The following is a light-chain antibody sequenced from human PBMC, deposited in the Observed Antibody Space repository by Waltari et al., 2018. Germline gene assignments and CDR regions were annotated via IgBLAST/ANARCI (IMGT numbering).Light chain of an antibody. Sequence: DIQLTQSPSTLPASVGDRVTIPCRASQSVSNWLAWYQPKPGKAPKLLIYRASILESGVPSRFSGSGSGTEFTLTISSLQPEDFATYFCQHYNSYPLTFGGGTKVDI. CDR2: RAS. J-gene: IGKJ4*01. CDR3: QHYNSYPLT. V-gene: IGKV1-5*03. CDR1: QSVSNW.